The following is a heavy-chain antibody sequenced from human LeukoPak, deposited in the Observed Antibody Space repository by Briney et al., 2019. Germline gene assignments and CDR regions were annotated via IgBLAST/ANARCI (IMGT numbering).Heavy chain of an antibody. D-gene: IGHD3-16*02. V-gene: IGHV3-74*01. CDR1: GFTFSSYW. Sequence: GGSLRLSCAASGFTFSSYWMHWVRQAPGKGLVWVSRINSDGSSTSYAASVKGRFTISRDNAKNTLYLQMNSLRAEDTAVYYCARGDYVWGSYRPFDYWGQGTLVTVSS. CDR3: ARGDYVWGSYRPFDY. CDR2: INSDGSST. J-gene: IGHJ4*02.